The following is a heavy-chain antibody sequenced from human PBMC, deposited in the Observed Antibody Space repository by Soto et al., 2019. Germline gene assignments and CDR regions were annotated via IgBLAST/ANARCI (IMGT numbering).Heavy chain of an antibody. CDR2: MNPNSGNT. V-gene: IGHV1-8*01. CDR1: GYTFTSYD. Sequence: ASVKVSCKASGYTFTSYDINWVRQATGQGLEWMGWMNPNSGNTGYAQKFQGRVTMTRNTSISTAYMELSSLRSEDTAVYYCARGGGGDYDYYYGMDVWGQGTTVTVSS. J-gene: IGHJ6*02. CDR3: ARGGGGDYDYYYGMDV. D-gene: IGHD4-17*01.